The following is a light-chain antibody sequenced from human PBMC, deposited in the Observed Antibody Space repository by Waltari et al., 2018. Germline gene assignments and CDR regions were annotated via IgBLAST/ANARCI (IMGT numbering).Light chain of an antibody. J-gene: IGKJ4*01. CDR3: QQANSFPLT. CDR2: AAS. Sequence: DIQMTQSPSSVSASVGDRVAITCRASQGISSWLAWYQNKPGKAPKLLIHAASGLQSGVPARFSDSGSGTDFTLTISSLQPEDFATYFCQQANSFPLTFGGGTKVEIK. CDR1: QGISSW. V-gene: IGKV1-12*01.